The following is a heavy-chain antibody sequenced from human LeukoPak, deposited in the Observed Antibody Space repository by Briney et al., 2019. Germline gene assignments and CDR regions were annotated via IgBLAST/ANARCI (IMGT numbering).Heavy chain of an antibody. D-gene: IGHD3-16*02. CDR2: IYHSGST. CDR3: ARGAPGSFGRVIEPRYYFDY. CDR1: GGSISRGGYS. V-gene: IGHV4-30-2*01. J-gene: IGHJ4*02. Sequence: SQTLSLTCAVSGGSISRGGYSWSWIRPPPGKGLEWIGYIYHSGSTYYNPSLKSRVTISVDRSKNQFSLKLSSVPAADTAVYYCARGAPGSFGRVIEPRYYFDYWGQGTLVTVSS.